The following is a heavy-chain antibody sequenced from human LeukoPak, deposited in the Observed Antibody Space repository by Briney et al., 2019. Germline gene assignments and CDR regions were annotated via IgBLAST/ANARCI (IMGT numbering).Heavy chain of an antibody. Sequence: PSETLTLTCTVSGGSISSYYWSWIRQPPGKGLEWIGCIYYTGSTNYNPSLKSRITISVDTSKNQFSLKLSSVTAADTAVYYCARGLSSSWYSFDYWGQGPLVTVSS. CDR3: ARGLSSSWYSFDY. V-gene: IGHV4-59*01. J-gene: IGHJ4*02. CDR1: GGSISSYY. CDR2: IYYTGST. D-gene: IGHD6-13*01.